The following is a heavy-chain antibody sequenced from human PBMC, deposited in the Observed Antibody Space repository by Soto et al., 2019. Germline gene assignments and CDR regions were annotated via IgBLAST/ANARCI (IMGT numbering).Heavy chain of an antibody. V-gene: IGHV4-39*01. J-gene: IGHJ5*02. CDR1: GGSISDDTYY. Sequence: QLQLQESGPGLVKPSETLSLTCTVTGGSISDDTYYWGWIRQPPGKGLEWIGSIYYSGTSSYNPSLRGGVTMSVATSNNRFSLSRSSVPAAAPAFYFGATLHCAIPNGAPLNPWGKATRVTVPS. CDR3: ATLHCAIPNGAPLNP. CDR2: IYYSGTS. D-gene: IGHD2-21*01.